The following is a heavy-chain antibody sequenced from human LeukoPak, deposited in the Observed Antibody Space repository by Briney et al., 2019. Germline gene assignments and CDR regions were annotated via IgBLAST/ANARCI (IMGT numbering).Heavy chain of an antibody. D-gene: IGHD3-22*01. J-gene: IGHJ4*02. CDR2: IIPIFGTA. CDR1: GGTFSSYA. V-gene: IGHV1-69*01. CDR3: ARRNYYDSSGYVVDY. Sequence: ASVKVSCKASGGTFSSYAISWVRQAPGQGLEWMGGIIPIFGTANYAQKFQGRVTITADESTSTAYMELSSLRSEDTAVYYCARRNYYDSSGYVVDYWGQGTLVTVSS.